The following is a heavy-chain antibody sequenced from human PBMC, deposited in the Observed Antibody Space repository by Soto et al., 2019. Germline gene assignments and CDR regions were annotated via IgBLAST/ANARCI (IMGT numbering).Heavy chain of an antibody. J-gene: IGHJ5*02. CDR1: GYSFANYW. D-gene: IGHD6-6*01. Sequence: GESLKISCTGSGYSFANYWITWVRQMPGKGLEWMGRIDPADSYTNYSPSFQGHVTFSVDKSIGTAYLQWRSLQASDTAMYYCARRHSSSSGFDPWGQGTLVTVSS. V-gene: IGHV5-10-1*01. CDR2: IDPADSYT. CDR3: ARRHSSSSGFDP.